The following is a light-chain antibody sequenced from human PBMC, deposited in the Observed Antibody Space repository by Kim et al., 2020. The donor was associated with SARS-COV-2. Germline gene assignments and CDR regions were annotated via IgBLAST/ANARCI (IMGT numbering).Light chain of an antibody. CDR3: SARDDTLNGWV. CDR2: TNT. CDR1: DSNIGSNT. V-gene: IGLV1-44*01. Sequence: GKSVTISCSGSDSNIGSNTVSWFQHVPGKAPKLIIHTNTQRPSGVPDRFSASKSGTSASLAISGLQSEDEAEYYCSARDDTLNGWVFGGGTKVTVL. J-gene: IGLJ3*02.